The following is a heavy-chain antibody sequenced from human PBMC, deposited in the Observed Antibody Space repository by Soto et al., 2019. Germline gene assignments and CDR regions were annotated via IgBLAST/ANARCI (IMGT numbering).Heavy chain of an antibody. D-gene: IGHD3-10*01. CDR1: GGSISSGGYY. J-gene: IGHJ4*02. CDR3: ARGVTMVRGVIHTPYFDY. Sequence: QVQLQELGTGLVKPSQTLSLTCTVSGGSISSGGYYWSWIRPHPGKGLEWIGYIYYSGSTYYNPSLKSRVTISVDTSKNQFSLKLSSVTAADTAVYYCARGVTMVRGVIHTPYFDYWGQGTLVTVSS. CDR2: IYYSGST. V-gene: IGHV4-31*03.